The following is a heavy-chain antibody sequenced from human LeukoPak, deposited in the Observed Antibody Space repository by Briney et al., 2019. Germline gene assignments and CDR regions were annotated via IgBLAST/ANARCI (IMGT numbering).Heavy chain of an antibody. Sequence: PSETLSLTCTVSGDSITTFYWSWIRQPPGKGLEWIGYIYYSGSTNYNPSLKSRVTISVDTSKSQFSLKLSSVTAADTAVYYCARVPAAGTGPDYWGQGTLVTVSS. CDR1: GDSITTFY. CDR3: ARVPAAGTGPDY. CDR2: IYYSGST. J-gene: IGHJ4*02. D-gene: IGHD6-13*01. V-gene: IGHV4-59*08.